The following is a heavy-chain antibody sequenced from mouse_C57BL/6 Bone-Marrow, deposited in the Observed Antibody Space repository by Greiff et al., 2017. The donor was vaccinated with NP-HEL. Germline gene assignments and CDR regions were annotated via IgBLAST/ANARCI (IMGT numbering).Heavy chain of an antibody. J-gene: IGHJ3*01. V-gene: IGHV7-3*01. Sequence: DVKLVESGGGLVQPGGSLSLSCAASGFTFTDYYMSWVRQPPGKALEWLGFIRNKANGYTTEYSASVKGRFTISRDKSQSILYLQMNALRAEDSATYYGARPAYYSKYGWAYWGQGTLVTVSA. CDR3: ARPAYYSKYGWAY. CDR2: IRNKANGYTT. D-gene: IGHD2-5*01. CDR1: GFTFTDYY.